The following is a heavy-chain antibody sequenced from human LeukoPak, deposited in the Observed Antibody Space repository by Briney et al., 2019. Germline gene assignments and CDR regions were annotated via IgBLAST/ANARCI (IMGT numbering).Heavy chain of an antibody. Sequence: SETLSLTCAVYGGSFSGYYWSWIRQPPGKGLEWIGEINHSGSTNYNPSLKSRVTLSMDTSKNQFSLKLTSVTAADTAVYYCARHTFSSPFDFWGQGTLVTVSS. D-gene: IGHD2-2*02. J-gene: IGHJ4*02. V-gene: IGHV4-34*01. CDR1: GGSFSGYY. CDR3: ARHTFSSPFDF. CDR2: INHSGST.